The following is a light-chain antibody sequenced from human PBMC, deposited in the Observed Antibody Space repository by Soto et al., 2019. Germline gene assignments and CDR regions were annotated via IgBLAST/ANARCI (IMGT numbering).Light chain of an antibody. CDR2: DIS. CDR1: QRINVY. Sequence: EFVLTQSPATLSLSPGERATLSCRASQRINVYLAWYQQKPGQAPRLLIYDISNRATGVPARFSGSGSGTEFTLTISNLEPEDFAMYYCQQCSSPTWTFGQGTKVEIK. CDR3: QQCSSPTWT. V-gene: IGKV3-11*01. J-gene: IGKJ1*01.